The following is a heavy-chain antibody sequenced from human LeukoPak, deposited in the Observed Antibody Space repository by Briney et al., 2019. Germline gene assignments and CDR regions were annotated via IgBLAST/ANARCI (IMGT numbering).Heavy chain of an antibody. CDR1: GFTFSSYA. CDR3: AKRSGVSYGYFDY. V-gene: IGHV3-23*01. D-gene: IGHD1-26*01. J-gene: IGHJ4*02. Sequence: GGSLRLSCAASGFTFSSYAMSWVRQAPGKGLEWVSAIPGSGDSTNYADSVKGRFTISRDNSKNTLYLQMNSLRAEDTAVYYCAKRSGVSYGYFDYWGQGTLVTISS. CDR2: IPGSGDST.